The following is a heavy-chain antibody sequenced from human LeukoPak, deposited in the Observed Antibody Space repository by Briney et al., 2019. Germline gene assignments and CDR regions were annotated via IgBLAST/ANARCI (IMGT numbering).Heavy chain of an antibody. CDR2: IIPIFGTA. D-gene: IGHD3-22*01. CDR1: GGTFSSYA. J-gene: IGHJ4*02. CDR3: ALGSSGYYWVY. V-gene: IGHV1-69*05. Sequence: SAKVTFKSSGGTFSSYAISWVRQAPGQGLEWMGVIIPIFGTANYAQKFQGRVTITTDESTSTAYMELSSLRSEDTAVYYCALGSSGYYWVYWGQGTLVTVSS.